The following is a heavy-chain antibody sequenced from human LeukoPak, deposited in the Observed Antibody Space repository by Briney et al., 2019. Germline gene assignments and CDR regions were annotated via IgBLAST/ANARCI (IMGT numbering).Heavy chain of an antibody. Sequence: SETLSLTCTVSGGSISSGGYYWSWIRQHPGKGLEWIGYIYYSGSTYYNPSLKSRVTISVDTSKNQFSLKLSSVTAADTAVYYCARAAGTTFIRFDPWGQGTLVTVSS. D-gene: IGHD1-7*01. CDR2: IYYSGST. J-gene: IGHJ5*02. CDR3: ARAAGTTFIRFDP. CDR1: GGSISSGGYY. V-gene: IGHV4-31*03.